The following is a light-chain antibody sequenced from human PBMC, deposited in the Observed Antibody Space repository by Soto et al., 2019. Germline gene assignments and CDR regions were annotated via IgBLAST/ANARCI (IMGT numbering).Light chain of an antibody. CDR3: QQRYSTPPT. V-gene: IGKV1-39*01. CDR1: QSISSY. J-gene: IGKJ1*01. CDR2: AAS. Sequence: DIQMTQSPSSLSASVVDRVTITCLASQSISSYLNWYQQKPGKAPNLLIYAASTLQSGVPSRFSGSGSGTDFILTISSLQPEDFATYYCQQRYSTPPTFGQGTKVDIK.